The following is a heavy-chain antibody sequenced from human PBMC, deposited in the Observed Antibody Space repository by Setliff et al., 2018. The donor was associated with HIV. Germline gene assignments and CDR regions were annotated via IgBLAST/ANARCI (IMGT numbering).Heavy chain of an antibody. CDR2: IYYSGST. V-gene: IGHV4-59*12. CDR1: GGSISSYY. D-gene: IGHD3-22*01. Sequence: PSETLSLTCTVSGGSISSYYWSWIRQPPGKGLEWIGYIYYSGSTNYNPSLKSRVTISVDTSKNQFSLKLSSVTAADTAVYYCARENGWLFGWFDPWGQGTPVTVSS. CDR3: ARENGWLFGWFDP. J-gene: IGHJ5*02.